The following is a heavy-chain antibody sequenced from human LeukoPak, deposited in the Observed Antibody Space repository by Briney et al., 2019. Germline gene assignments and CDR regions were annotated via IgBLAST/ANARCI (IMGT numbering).Heavy chain of an antibody. J-gene: IGHJ3*02. V-gene: IGHV1-46*01. CDR3: TREGVYAPDPSSYHRDAFDI. Sequence: ASVMVSCKASGYTFTSYYMHWVRQAPGQGLEWMGIINPSGGSTSYAQKFQGRVTITAEKSTNTAHMELSRLESGDTAVYYCTREGVYAPDPSSYHRDAFDIWGQGTEVIVSS. D-gene: IGHD3-16*02. CDR1: GYTFTSYY. CDR2: INPSGGST.